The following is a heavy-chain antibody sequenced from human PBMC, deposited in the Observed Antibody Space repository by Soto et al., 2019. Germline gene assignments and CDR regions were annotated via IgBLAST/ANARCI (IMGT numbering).Heavy chain of an antibody. CDR3: ARDLYYYDSSGLVAY. V-gene: IGHV3-7*04. J-gene: IGHJ4*01. CDR1: GFTFSSFW. Sequence: GGSLRLSCAASGFTFSSFWMSWVRQVPGKGLQWVANIKQDGSDKYYVDSVKGRFTISRDNAKNSLYLQMNRLRAEDTAVYYCARDLYYYDSSGLVAYWGHGTLVTVSS. D-gene: IGHD3-22*01. CDR2: IKQDGSDK.